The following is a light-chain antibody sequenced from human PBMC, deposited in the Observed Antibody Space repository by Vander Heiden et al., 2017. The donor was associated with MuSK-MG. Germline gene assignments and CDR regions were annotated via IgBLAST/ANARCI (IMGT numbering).Light chain of an antibody. CDR1: QDISNY. J-gene: IGKJ2*01. V-gene: IGKV1-33*01. Sequence: DIQMTQSPSSLSASVGDRATITCQASQDISNYLNWYQQKPGKAPKLLIYDASNLETGVPSRFSGSGSGTDFTFTISSLQPEDIATYYCQQYDNLLMYTFGQGTKLEIK. CDR2: DAS. CDR3: QQYDNLLMYT.